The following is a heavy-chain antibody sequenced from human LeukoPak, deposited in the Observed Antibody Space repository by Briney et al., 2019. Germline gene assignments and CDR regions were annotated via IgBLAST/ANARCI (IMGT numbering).Heavy chain of an antibody. Sequence: PGGSLRLSCEASGFIFSSHGMSWVRQAPGKGLEWVSVISGSGGGTYYADSVKGRFTISRDNSKNTLYLQMNSLRAEDTAVYYCARDLSGVTGYTYGRGIDYWGQGTLVTVSS. J-gene: IGHJ4*02. CDR3: ARDLSGVTGYTYGRGIDY. V-gene: IGHV3-23*01. CDR1: GFIFSSHG. CDR2: ISGSGGGT. D-gene: IGHD5-18*01.